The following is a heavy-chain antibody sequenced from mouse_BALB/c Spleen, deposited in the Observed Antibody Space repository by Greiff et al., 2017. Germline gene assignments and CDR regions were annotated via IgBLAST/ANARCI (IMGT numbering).Heavy chain of an antibody. CDR2: ISDGGSYT. CDR3: ARERGNYLYAMDY. V-gene: IGHV5-4*02. CDR1: GFTFSDYY. Sequence: EVQGVESGGGLVKPGGSLKLSCAASGFTFSDYYMYWVRQTPEKRLEWVATISDGGSYTYYPDSVKGRFTISRDNAKNNLYLQMSSLKSEDTAMYYCARERGNYLYAMDYWGQGTSVTVSS. D-gene: IGHD2-1*01. J-gene: IGHJ4*01.